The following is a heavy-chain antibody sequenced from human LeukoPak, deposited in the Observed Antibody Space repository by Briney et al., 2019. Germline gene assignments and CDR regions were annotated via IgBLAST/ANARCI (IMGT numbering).Heavy chain of an antibody. CDR3: ARGEGLGMVRGKYFDY. V-gene: IGHV3-30*04. CDR1: GFTLSSYA. D-gene: IGHD3-10*01. J-gene: IGHJ4*02. CDR2: VSYDGSNK. Sequence: GGSLRLSCAASGFTLSSYAIHWVRQAPGKGLEWVAVVSYDGSNKYNADSVLGRYTISRDNSKNTLYLQMNSLRPEDTAVYYCARGEGLGMVRGKYFDYWGQGTLVAVSS.